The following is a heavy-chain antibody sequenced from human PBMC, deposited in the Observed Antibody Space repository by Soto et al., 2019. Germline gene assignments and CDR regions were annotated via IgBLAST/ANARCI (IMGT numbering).Heavy chain of an antibody. CDR3: ARSPSQRFGQLTNYFHX. V-gene: IGHV3-48*02. D-gene: IGHD3-10*01. CDR1: GFALSDFS. CDR2: ITSSGNTV. Sequence: WGSLRLSFAASGFALSDFSFNWVRQAPGGGLEWISYITSSGNTVYYADSVKVRFTISRDNAKNSLYLEMNRLRDDDTAIYHCARSPSQRFGQLTNYFHXWGPGALLTVSX. J-gene: IGHJ4*02.